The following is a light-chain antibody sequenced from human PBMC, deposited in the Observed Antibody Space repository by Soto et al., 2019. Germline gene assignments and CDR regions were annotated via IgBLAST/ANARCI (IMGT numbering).Light chain of an antibody. CDR3: QQCYTTPYT. Sequence: DIQMTQSPSSLSASVGDRVTISCRASQTIKSYLNWYQHKPGKAPQLLISGASSLQGGVPSRFSGSASWPELTLTISSLQPEEIATYYCQQCYTTPYTFGQGTKLDLK. V-gene: IGKV1-39*01. CDR2: GAS. J-gene: IGKJ2*01. CDR1: QTIKSY.